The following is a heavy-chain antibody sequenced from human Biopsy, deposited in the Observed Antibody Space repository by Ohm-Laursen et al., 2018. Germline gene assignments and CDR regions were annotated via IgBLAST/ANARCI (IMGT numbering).Heavy chain of an antibody. CDR3: SGGLSSGWYGYFDV. V-gene: IGHV3-33*01. CDR2: IWYAGTNE. Sequence: SLRLSRAASGFTFGHYAMHWVRQAPGKGLEWISLIWYAGTNEDYADAVKGRFTISRDNSKNTLYLQINTLTLEDTAFYYCSGGLSSGWYGYFDVWGRDTLVTVSS. CDR1: GFTFGHYA. J-gene: IGHJ2*01. D-gene: IGHD6-19*01.